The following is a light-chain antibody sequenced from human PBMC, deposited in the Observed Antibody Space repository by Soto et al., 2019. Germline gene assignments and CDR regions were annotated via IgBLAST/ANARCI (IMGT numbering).Light chain of an antibody. CDR3: QQYNSYPQT. Sequence: DIQMTQSPSTLSASVGDSVTITCLASQSISTWLAWYQQKPGKAPKLLIYDASSLEGGVPSRFSGSESGTEFTLTISSLQPDDFATYYCQQYNSYPQTFGQGTRLENK. CDR1: QSISTW. V-gene: IGKV1-5*01. J-gene: IGKJ5*01. CDR2: DAS.